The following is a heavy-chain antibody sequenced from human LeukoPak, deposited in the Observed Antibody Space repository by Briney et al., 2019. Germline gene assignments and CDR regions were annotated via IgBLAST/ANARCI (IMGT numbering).Heavy chain of an antibody. CDR2: IYPGDSDT. CDR1: GYSFTSYW. Sequence: PGESLKISCKGSGYSFTSYWIGWVRQMPGKGLEWMGIIYPGDSDTRYSPSFQGQVTISADKSISTAYLQWSSLKASDTAMYYCARHSYYYDSSGYTPYYYYYMDVWGKGTTVTVSS. V-gene: IGHV5-51*01. CDR3: ARHSYYYDSSGYTPYYYYYMDV. D-gene: IGHD3-22*01. J-gene: IGHJ6*03.